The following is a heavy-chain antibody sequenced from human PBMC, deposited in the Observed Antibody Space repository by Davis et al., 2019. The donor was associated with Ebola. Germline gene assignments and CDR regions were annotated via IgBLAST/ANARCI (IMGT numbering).Heavy chain of an antibody. CDR3: ARDSYGPNYYYYGMDV. J-gene: IGHJ6*02. D-gene: IGHD5-18*01. V-gene: IGHV1-46*01. CDR1: GYTFTNYY. Sequence: AASVKVSCKASGYTFTNYYMHWVRQAPGQGLEWMGMINPNDGRTIYAQKFQGRVTVTRDKSTSTAYMELSSLRSEDTAVYYCARDSYGPNYYYYGMDVWGQGTTVTVSS. CDR2: INPNDGRT.